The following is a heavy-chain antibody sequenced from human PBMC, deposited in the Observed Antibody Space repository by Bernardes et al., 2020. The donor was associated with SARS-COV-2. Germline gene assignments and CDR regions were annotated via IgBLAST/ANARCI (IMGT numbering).Heavy chain of an antibody. CDR3: ARLFSGTRDY. Sequence: SEPLPLTFTVSGGSLSSSRYYWGWLLQPPGKGLEWIGSFYYGGHTYYNPSLKSRVIISVDTSKNQFSLKLSSVTAADTAVYYCARLFSGTRDYWGQGTLVTVVS. D-gene: IGHD1-26*01. V-gene: IGHV4-39*01. CDR2: FYYGGHT. CDR1: GGSLSSSRYY. J-gene: IGHJ4*02.